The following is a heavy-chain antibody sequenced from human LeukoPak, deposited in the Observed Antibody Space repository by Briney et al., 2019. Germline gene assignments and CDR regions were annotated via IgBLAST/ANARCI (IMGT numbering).Heavy chain of an antibody. CDR2: ISSSSSYI. J-gene: IGHJ4*02. D-gene: IGHD3-9*01. CDR3: ARNRNDILTGYTDY. V-gene: IGHV3-21*01. CDR1: GFTFSSYS. Sequence: PGGSLRLSCAASGFTFSSYSMNWVRQAPGKGLEWVSSISSSSSYIYYADSVKGRFTISSDNAKNSLYLQMNSLRAEDTAVYYCARNRNDILTGYTDYWGQGTLVTVSS.